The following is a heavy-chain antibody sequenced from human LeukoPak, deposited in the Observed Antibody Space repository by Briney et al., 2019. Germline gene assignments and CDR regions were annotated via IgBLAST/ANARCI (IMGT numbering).Heavy chain of an antibody. CDR2: ISGSGGST. CDR3: AKGDSDYGDYVGLDY. J-gene: IGHJ4*02. Sequence: GGSLRLSCAASGFTFSSYAMSWVRQAPGKGLEWVSAISGSGGSTYYADSVKGRFTISRDNSKNTLYLQMNSLRVEDTAVYYCAKGDSDYGDYVGLDYWGQGTLVTVSS. D-gene: IGHD4-17*01. V-gene: IGHV3-23*01. CDR1: GFTFSSYA.